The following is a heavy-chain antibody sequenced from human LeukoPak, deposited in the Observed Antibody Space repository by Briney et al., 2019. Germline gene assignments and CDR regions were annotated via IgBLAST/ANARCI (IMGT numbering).Heavy chain of an antibody. CDR1: GYTLTELS. D-gene: IGHD6-19*01. CDR3: ATDQLGMAVAGTIDAFDI. CDR2: FDPEDGET. J-gene: IGHJ3*02. Sequence: ASEKVSCKVSGYTLTELSMHWVRQAPGKGLEWMGGFDPEDGETIYAQKFQGRVTMTEDTSTDTAYMELSSLRSEDTAVYYCATDQLGMAVAGTIDAFDIWGQGTMVTVSS. V-gene: IGHV1-24*01.